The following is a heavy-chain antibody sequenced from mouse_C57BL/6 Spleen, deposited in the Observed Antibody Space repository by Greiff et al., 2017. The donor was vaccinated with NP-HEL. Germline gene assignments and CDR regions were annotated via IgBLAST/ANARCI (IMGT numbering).Heavy chain of an antibody. CDR1: GYAFSSSW. J-gene: IGHJ2*01. CDR2: IYPGDGDT. Sequence: VQGVESGPELVKPGASVKISCKASGYAFSSSWMNWVKQRPGKGLEWIGRIYPGDGDTNYNGKFKGKATLTADKSSSTAYMQLSSLTSEDSAVYFCARGDGNSHFDYWGQGTTLTVSS. CDR3: ARGDGNSHFDY. D-gene: IGHD2-1*01. V-gene: IGHV1-82*01.